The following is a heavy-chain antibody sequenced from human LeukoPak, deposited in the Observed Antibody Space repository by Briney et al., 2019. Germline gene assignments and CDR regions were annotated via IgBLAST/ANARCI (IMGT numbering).Heavy chain of an antibody. V-gene: IGHV4-39*01. CDR3: ARQEGIDSALGDY. CDR1: GGSISSSSYY. D-gene: IGHD6-13*01. CDR2: IYYSGST. Sequence: PSENLSLTCTVSGGSISSSSYYWGWIRQPPGKGLEWIGSIYYSGSTYYNPSLKSRVTISVDTSKNQFSLKLSSVTAADTAVYYCARQEGIDSALGDYWGQGTLVTVSS. J-gene: IGHJ4*02.